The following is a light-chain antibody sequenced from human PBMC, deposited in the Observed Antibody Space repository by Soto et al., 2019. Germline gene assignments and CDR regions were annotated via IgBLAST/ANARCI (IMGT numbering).Light chain of an antibody. J-gene: IGLJ1*01. CDR3: CSYAGSYSYV. CDR2: DVT. CDR1: SSDVGGYNY. V-gene: IGLV2-11*01. Sequence: QSVLTQPRSVSGSPGQSVTISCAGTSSDVGGYNYVSWYQQHPGKAPKLMIYDVTKRPSGVPNRFSGSKSGNRASLTISGLQAEDEADYYCCSYAGSYSYVFGVGTKLTVL.